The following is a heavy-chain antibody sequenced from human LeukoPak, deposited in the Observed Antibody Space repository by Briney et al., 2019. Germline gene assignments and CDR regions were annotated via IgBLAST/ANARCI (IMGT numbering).Heavy chain of an antibody. D-gene: IGHD3-3*01. CDR1: GFTFSSYG. V-gene: IGHV3-30*18. J-gene: IGHJ4*02. CDR2: ISYDGSNK. CDR3: AKEGGEDYDFWSGYYTTGFDY. Sequence: PGRSLRLSCAASGFTFSSYGMHWVRQAPGKGLEWVAVISYDGSNKYYADSVKGRFTISRDNSKNTLYLQMNSLRAEDTDVYYCAKEGGEDYDFWSGYYTTGFDYWGQGTLVTVSS.